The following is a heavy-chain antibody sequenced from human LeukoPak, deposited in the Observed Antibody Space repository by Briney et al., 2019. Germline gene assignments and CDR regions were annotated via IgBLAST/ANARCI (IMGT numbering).Heavy chain of an antibody. CDR3: ARRPTALHAFDL. CDR1: AGSISSGSVY. CDR2: FYSSGST. V-gene: IGHV4-39*01. J-gene: IGHJ3*01. Sequence: SETLSLTCSVSAGSISSGSVYWGWIRQSPGKGLERIGSFYSSGSTHYNPSLKTRGTISADTSKNQFSLHLRSVTAADTAIYYCARRPTALHAFDLWGHGTMVTVSS.